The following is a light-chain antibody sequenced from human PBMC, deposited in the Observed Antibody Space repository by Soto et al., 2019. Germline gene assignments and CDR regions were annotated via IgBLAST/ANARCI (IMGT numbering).Light chain of an antibody. CDR2: GAS. J-gene: IGKJ4*01. Sequence: EIVMTQSPATLSVSPGERATLSCRASQTLYNNLAWYQQKLGQAPRRLIYGASARATDIPARFSGSGSGTEFTLTISGLHSEDFAIYYGQQYGDCPLTFGGGTKVYIK. V-gene: IGKV3-15*01. CDR1: QTLYNN. CDR3: QQYGDCPLT.